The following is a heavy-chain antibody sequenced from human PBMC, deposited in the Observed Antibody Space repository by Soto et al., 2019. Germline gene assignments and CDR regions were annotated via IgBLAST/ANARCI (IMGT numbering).Heavy chain of an antibody. Sequence: GASVKVSCKASGGTFSSYAISWVRQAPGQGLEWMGWISAYNGNTNYAQKLQGRVTMTTDTSTSTAYMELRSLRSDDTAVYYCARVIAARRAGAYYFDYWGQGTLVTVSS. CDR3: ARVIAARRAGAYYFDY. J-gene: IGHJ4*02. D-gene: IGHD6-6*01. V-gene: IGHV1-18*01. CDR1: GGTFSSYA. CDR2: ISAYNGNT.